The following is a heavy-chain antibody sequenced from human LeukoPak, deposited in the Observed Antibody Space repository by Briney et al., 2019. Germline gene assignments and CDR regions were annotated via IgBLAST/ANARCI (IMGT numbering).Heavy chain of an antibody. D-gene: IGHD3-22*01. CDR1: GGSISSGDYY. Sequence: SQTLSLTCTVSGGSISSGDYYWSWIRQPPGKGLEWIGSIYYSGTTYYNPSLKSRITISPDTSKNQFSLRLTSVTAADTAVYYCARTWGGYYDSSGYYYHYWGQGTLVTVSS. J-gene: IGHJ4*02. CDR2: IYYSGTT. CDR3: ARTWGGYYDSSGYYYHY. V-gene: IGHV4-30-4*01.